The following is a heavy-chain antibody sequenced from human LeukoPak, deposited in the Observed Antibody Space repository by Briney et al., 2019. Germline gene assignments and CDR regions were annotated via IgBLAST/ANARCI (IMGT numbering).Heavy chain of an antibody. Sequence: ASVKVSCKAPGYSFSTYYMHWVRQAPGQGLEWMGIINPSGDTSTYAQQFQGRVTMTRNTSISTAYMELSSLRSEDTAVYYCARAPIRTGYSSGWYPWGDYWGQGTLVTVSS. V-gene: IGHV1-46*01. CDR2: INPSGDTS. D-gene: IGHD6-19*01. CDR1: GYSFSTYY. J-gene: IGHJ4*02. CDR3: ARAPIRTGYSSGWYPWGDY.